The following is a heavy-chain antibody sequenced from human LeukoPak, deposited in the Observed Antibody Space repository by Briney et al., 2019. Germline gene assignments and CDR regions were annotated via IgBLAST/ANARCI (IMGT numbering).Heavy chain of an antibody. Sequence: GASVKVSCKASGYTLTSYDINWVRQATGKGLEWMGWMNPNSGNTGYAQKFQGRVTMTRNTSINTAYRELSSPRSEDTAVYYCAVAATPNYYYYYYMDVWGKGTTVTVSS. CDR1: GYTLTSYD. CDR2: MNPNSGNT. CDR3: AVAATPNYYYYYYMDV. J-gene: IGHJ6*03. D-gene: IGHD2-15*01. V-gene: IGHV1-8*01.